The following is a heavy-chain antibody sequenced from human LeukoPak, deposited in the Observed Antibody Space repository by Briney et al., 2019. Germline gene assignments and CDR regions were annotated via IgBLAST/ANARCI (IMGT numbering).Heavy chain of an antibody. CDR1: GGSFSGYY. CDR2: INHSGST. Sequence: PSETLSLTCAVYGGSFSGYYWSWIRQPPGKGLEWIGEINHSGSTNYNPSPKSRVTISVETSKNQFSLKLSSVTAADTAVYYCARNVLLWFGEFGFDYWGQGTLVTVSS. D-gene: IGHD3-10*01. CDR3: ARNVLLWFGEFGFDY. V-gene: IGHV4-34*01. J-gene: IGHJ4*02.